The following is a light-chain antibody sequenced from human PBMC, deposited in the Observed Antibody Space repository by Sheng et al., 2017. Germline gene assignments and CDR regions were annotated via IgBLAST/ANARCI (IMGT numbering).Light chain of an antibody. V-gene: IGKV1-27*01. Sequence: EMTQSPSSLSASVGDRVTITCRASRGIQNWVSWYQQKPGKVPKLLIYAASTLQPGVPSRFSGSVSGTDFTLTISGLQPDDAATYYCQKYNSALRTFGGGTKVEI. J-gene: IGKJ4*01. CDR1: RGIQNW. CDR3: QKYNSALRT. CDR2: AAS.